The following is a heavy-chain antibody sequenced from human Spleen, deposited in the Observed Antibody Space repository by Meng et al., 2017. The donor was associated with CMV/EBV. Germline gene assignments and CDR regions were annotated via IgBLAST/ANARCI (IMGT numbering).Heavy chain of an antibody. J-gene: IGHJ6*02. CDR1: GYSISSGYY. CDR3: ARARRGYCSSTSCYGYYYGMDV. V-gene: IGHV4-38-2*02. Sequence: GSLRLSCTVSGYSISSGYYWGWIRQPPGKGLEWIGSIYHSGSTYYNPSLKSRVTISVDTSKNQFSLKLSSVTAADTAVYYCARARRGYCSSTSCYGYYYGMDVWGQGTTVTVSS. D-gene: IGHD2-2*01. CDR2: IYHSGST.